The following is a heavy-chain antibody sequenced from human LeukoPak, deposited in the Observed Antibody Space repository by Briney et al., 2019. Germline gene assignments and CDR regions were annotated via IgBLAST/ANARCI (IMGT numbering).Heavy chain of an antibody. CDR2: SSSSSSTI. Sequence: GGSLRLSCAASGFTFSSYWMSWVRQAPGKGLEWVSYSSSSSSTIYYADSVKGRFTISRDNAKNSLYLQMNSLRAEDTAVYYCAGSSAISRNWFDPWGQGTLVTVSS. D-gene: IGHD6-25*01. J-gene: IGHJ5*02. CDR3: AGSSAISRNWFDP. CDR1: GFTFSSYW. V-gene: IGHV3-48*01.